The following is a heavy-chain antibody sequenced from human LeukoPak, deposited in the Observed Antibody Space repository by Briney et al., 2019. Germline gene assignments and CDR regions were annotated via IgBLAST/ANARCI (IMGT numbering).Heavy chain of an antibody. J-gene: IGHJ4*02. CDR2: INHSGST. CDR3: ARVGDPISGSGYSDY. Sequence: SETLSLTCAVYGGSFSGYYWSWIRQPPGKGLEWIGEINHSGSTNYNPSLKSRVTISVDTSKNQFSLKLSSVPAADTAVYYCARVGDPISGSGYSDYWGQGTLVTVSS. D-gene: IGHD3-10*01. CDR1: GGSFSGYY. V-gene: IGHV4-34*01.